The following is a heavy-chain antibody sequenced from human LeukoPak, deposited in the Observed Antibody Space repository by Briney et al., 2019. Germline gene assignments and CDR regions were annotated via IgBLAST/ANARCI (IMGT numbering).Heavy chain of an antibody. J-gene: IGHJ6*02. CDR2: LYTSRGT. CDR3: ARDHCTSSGCYEYYYYGVDV. D-gene: IGHD2-2*01. V-gene: IGHV4-4*07. Sequence: SETLSLTCTVSGGSMSSYYWSWIRQPAGKGLEWIGRLYTSRGTNYNPSLKSRVTMSVDTSKNQFSLKLSSVTAADTAVYYCARDHCTSSGCYEYYYYGVDVWGQGTTVTVSS. CDR1: GGSMSSYY.